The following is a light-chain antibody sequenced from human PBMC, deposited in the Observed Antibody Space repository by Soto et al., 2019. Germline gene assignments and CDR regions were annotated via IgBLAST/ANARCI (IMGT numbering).Light chain of an antibody. CDR3: QHYCSSPRT. V-gene: IGKV3-20*01. CDR2: GAS. Sequence: ECGLTQSPGTLSLSSGERATLFGMASPSVSRSYLAWYQQKPGQAPRLLIDGASSRATGIPDRFSGSGSGTDFTLTISILEPEDFAVYYCQHYCSSPRTFGQGTKVDIK. CDR1: PSVSRSY. J-gene: IGKJ1*01.